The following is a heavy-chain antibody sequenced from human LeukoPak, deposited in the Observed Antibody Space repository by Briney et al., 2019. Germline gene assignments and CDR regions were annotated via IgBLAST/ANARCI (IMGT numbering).Heavy chain of an antibody. D-gene: IGHD3-3*01. CDR2: ISYDGSNK. CDR3: AKALGGITIFGVVIPSYYYYGMDV. J-gene: IGHJ6*02. Sequence: GRSLRLSCAASGFTFSSYGMHWVRQAPGKGLEWVAVISYDGSNKYYADSAKDRFTISRDNSKNTLYLQMNSLRAEDTAVYYCAKALGGITIFGVVIPSYYYYGMDVWGQGTTVTVSS. V-gene: IGHV3-30*18. CDR1: GFTFSSYG.